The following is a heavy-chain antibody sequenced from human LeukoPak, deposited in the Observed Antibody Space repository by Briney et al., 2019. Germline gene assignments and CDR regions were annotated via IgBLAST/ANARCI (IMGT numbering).Heavy chain of an antibody. CDR1: GGSISSGSYY. J-gene: IGHJ5*02. D-gene: IGHD3-10*01. V-gene: IGHV4-61*02. CDR3: ARHLVVGRFDP. CDR2: IYTSGST. Sequence: SQTLSLTCTVSGGSISSGSYYWSWIRQPAGKGLEWIGRIYTSGSTNYNPSLKSRVTISVDTSKNQFSLKLSSVTAADTAVYYCARHLVVGRFDPWGQGTLVTVSS.